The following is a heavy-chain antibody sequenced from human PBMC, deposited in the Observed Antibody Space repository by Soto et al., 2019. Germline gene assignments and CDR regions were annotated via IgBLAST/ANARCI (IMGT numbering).Heavy chain of an antibody. CDR2: IYHSGST. D-gene: IGHD5-12*01. Sequence: LSLTCAVSGGSISSSNWWSWVRQPPGKGLEWIGEIYHSGSTNYNPSLKSRVTISVDKSKNQFSLKLSSVTAADTAVYYCARDGRWLQSPFDYWGHGTLVTVSS. V-gene: IGHV4-4*02. CDR3: ARDGRWLQSPFDY. CDR1: GGSISSSNW. J-gene: IGHJ4*01.